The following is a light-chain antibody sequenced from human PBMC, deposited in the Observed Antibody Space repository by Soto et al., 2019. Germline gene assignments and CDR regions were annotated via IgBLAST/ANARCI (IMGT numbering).Light chain of an antibody. CDR3: SSYASGSTLVV. CDR2: DVT. J-gene: IGLJ2*01. Sequence: ALTQPASVSGSPGHSITISCTGTSSDVGGYNYVSWYQQHPGKAPKLMIFDVTNRPSGVSSRFSGSKSGNTASLTISGLQAEDEADYYCSSYASGSTLVVFGGGTKLTVL. CDR1: SSDVGGYNY. V-gene: IGLV2-14*03.